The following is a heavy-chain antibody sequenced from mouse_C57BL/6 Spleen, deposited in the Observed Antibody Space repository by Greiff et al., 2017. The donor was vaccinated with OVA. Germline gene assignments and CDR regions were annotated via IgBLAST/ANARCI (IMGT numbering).Heavy chain of an antibody. V-gene: IGHV2-9-1*01. CDR3: ARGDYGSSYDY. CDR1: GFSLTSYA. D-gene: IGHD1-1*01. J-gene: IGHJ2*01. CDR2: IWNGGGT. Sequence: VQGVESGPGLVAPSQSLSITCTVSGFSLTSYAISWVRQPPGKGLEWLGVIWNGGGTNYNSALKSRLSISKDNYKSQVFLKMNRRQTDDTARYYCARGDYGSSYDYWGQGTTLTVSS.